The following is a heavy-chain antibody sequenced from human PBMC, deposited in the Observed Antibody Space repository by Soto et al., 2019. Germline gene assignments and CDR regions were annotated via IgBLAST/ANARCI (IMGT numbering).Heavy chain of an antibody. Sequence: QLQLQESGPGLVKPSETLSLTCTVSGGSISSSSYYWGWIRQPPGKGLEWIGSIYYSGSTYYNPSLTSRVTISVDTSKNQFSLKLSSVTAADTAVYYCARLLSDGDYYYSLDVWGKGTTVTVSS. CDR1: GGSISSSSYY. CDR3: ARLLSDGDYYYSLDV. CDR2: IYYSGST. J-gene: IGHJ6*03. D-gene: IGHD4-17*01. V-gene: IGHV4-39*01.